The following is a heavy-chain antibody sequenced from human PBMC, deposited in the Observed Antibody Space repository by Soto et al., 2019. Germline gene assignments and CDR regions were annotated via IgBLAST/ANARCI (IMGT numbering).Heavy chain of an antibody. D-gene: IGHD3-10*01. CDR1: GYTFTSYG. Sequence: ASVKVSCKASGYTFTSYGISWVRQAPGQGLEWMGWISAYNGNTNYAQKLQGRVTMTTDTSTSTAYMELRSLRSDDPAVYYCARGLMVRGVIGYYYGMDVWGQGTTVTVSS. CDR2: ISAYNGNT. V-gene: IGHV1-18*04. CDR3: ARGLMVRGVIGYYYGMDV. J-gene: IGHJ6*02.